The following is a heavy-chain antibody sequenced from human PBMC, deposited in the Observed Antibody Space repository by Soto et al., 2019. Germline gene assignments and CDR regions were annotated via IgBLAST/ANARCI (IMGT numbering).Heavy chain of an antibody. CDR1: GFTFSDYY. CDR2: ISSSSSYT. CDR3: ATDPEGSTKDYYYCMDV. Sequence: GGSLRLSCAASGFTFSDYYMSWIHQAPGKGLEWVSYISSSSSYTNYADSVKGRFTISRDNAKNSLYLQMNSLRAEDTAVYYCATDPEGSTKDYYYCMDVWGQGTTVTVSS. J-gene: IGHJ6*02. V-gene: IGHV3-11*06. D-gene: IGHD2-2*01.